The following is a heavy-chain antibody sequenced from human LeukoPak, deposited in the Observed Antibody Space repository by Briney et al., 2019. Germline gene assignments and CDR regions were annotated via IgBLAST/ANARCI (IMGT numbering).Heavy chain of an antibody. CDR3: ARQVGQLWLDY. J-gene: IGHJ4*02. CDR2: TDHSGTT. V-gene: IGHV4-34*01. D-gene: IGHD5-18*01. Sequence: SETLSLTCSVYGESFSDYYWTWIRQPPGEGLEWIGETDHSGTTNYNPSLQSRLTISLDTSKNQFSLRLRSVTAADTAIYYCARQVGQLWLDYWGQGTLVTVSS. CDR1: GESFSDYY.